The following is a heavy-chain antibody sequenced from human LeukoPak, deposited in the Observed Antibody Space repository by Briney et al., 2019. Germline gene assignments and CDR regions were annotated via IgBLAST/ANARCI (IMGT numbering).Heavy chain of an antibody. V-gene: IGHV4-59*01. J-gene: IGHJ4*02. CDR2: IHYSGST. CDR1: AGSIRTDY. D-gene: IGHD4-23*01. Sequence: SETLSLTCTVSAGSIRTDYRSSVRQPPGKGLEWIGYIHYSGSTNYNASLKSRVSISVDMSKNQFSLKLTSVTAADTAVYYCARLGRKTTVVPPDFDCWGQGTLVTVSS. CDR3: ARLGRKTTVVPPDFDC.